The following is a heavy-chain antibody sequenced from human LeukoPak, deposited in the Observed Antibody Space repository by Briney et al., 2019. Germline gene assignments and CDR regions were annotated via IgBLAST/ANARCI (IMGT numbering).Heavy chain of an antibody. V-gene: IGHV3-9*01. CDR2: ISWNSDNI. Sequence: GGSLRLSCATSGFTFDDYAMHWVRQVPGKGLEWVSGISWNSDNIDYADSVKGRFSISRDNAKNSLSLQMNSLTTEDTAFYYCAKDKGSGSGSFSLFDYWGQGTLATVSS. D-gene: IGHD3-10*01. CDR1: GFTFDDYA. J-gene: IGHJ4*02. CDR3: AKDKGSGSGSFSLFDY.